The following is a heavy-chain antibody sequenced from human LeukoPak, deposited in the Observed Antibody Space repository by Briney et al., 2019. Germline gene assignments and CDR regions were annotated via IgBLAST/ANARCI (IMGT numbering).Heavy chain of an antibody. Sequence: ASVKVSCKAYGYTFTGYYIHWVRQAPGQGLEWMGIINPSGGSTSYAQKFQGRVTMTRDMSTSTDYMELSSLRSEDTAIYYCARDNSVGDNAWWFDPWGQGTLVTVSS. V-gene: IGHV1-46*01. CDR1: GYTFTGYY. CDR2: INPSGGST. CDR3: ARDNSVGDNAWWFDP. J-gene: IGHJ5*02. D-gene: IGHD1-26*01.